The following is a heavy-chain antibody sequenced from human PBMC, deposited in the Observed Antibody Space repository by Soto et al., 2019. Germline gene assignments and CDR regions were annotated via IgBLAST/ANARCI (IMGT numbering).Heavy chain of an antibody. CDR3: AKDINSARDGYHYGADY. Sequence: QVRLVESGGGVVQPGRSLRLSCAASGFTFSTYGIHWVRQAPGEGLEWVAIISYDGSDKWYVDSVKGRFTVSRDNSKNTLYLQMNSLRPEDTAIYYCAKDINSARDGYHYGADYWGQGTLVTVSS. V-gene: IGHV3-30*18. CDR2: ISYDGSDK. D-gene: IGHD5-18*01. J-gene: IGHJ4*02. CDR1: GFTFSTYG.